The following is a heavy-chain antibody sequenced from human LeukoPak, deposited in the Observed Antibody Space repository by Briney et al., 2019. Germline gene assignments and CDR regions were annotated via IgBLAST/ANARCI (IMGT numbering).Heavy chain of an antibody. D-gene: IGHD1-1*01. J-gene: IGHJ5*02. CDR1: GGSINRASYY. CDR2: IYYSGVT. Sequence: SETLSLTCTVSGGSINRASYYWGWVRRSPGKGLEWIEAIYYSGVTFYHPSLKSRVTISVDTSKNQFSLKLTSVTAADTSIYYCVGRKSTTPNWFDPWGQGTLVTVSS. CDR3: VGRKSTTPNWFDP. V-gene: IGHV4-39*01.